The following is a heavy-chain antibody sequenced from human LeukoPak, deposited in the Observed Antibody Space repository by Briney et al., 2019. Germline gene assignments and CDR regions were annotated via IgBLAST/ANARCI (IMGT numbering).Heavy chain of an antibody. J-gene: IGHJ4*02. CDR2: ISGSGGST. CDR1: GFTFSSYA. D-gene: IGHD6-13*01. CDR3: AKVGSSWFSSSDY. Sequence: GSLRLSCAASGFTFSSYAMSWVRQAPGKGLEWVSGISGSGGSTYYADSVKGRFTISRDNSKNTLYLQMNSLRAEDTAVYYCAKVGSSWFSSSDYWGQGTLVTVSS. V-gene: IGHV3-23*01.